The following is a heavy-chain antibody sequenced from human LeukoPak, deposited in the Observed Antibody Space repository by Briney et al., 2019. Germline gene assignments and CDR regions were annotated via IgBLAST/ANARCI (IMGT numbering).Heavy chain of an antibody. Sequence: GASVKVSCKASGYTFTGYYMHWVRQAPGQGLEWMGWINPNSGGTNYAQKFQGRVTMTRDTSISTAYMELSRLRSDDTAVYYCARGRANPSVGATDGAFDIWGQGTMVIVSS. J-gene: IGHJ3*02. CDR1: GYTFTGYY. CDR2: INPNSGGT. CDR3: ARGRANPSVGATDGAFDI. D-gene: IGHD1-26*01. V-gene: IGHV1-2*02.